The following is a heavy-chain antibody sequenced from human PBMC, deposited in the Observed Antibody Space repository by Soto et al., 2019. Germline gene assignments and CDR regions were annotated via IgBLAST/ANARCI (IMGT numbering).Heavy chain of an antibody. D-gene: IGHD3-22*01. CDR3: ARDRPIYYYDSSGYYYSTLFDY. V-gene: IGHV1-2*04. CDR2: INPNSGGT. J-gene: IGHJ4*02. CDR1: GDAFTGYS. Sequence: ASAEVSWKASGDAFTGYSMQSLQQAPGQGLEWMGWINPNSGGTNYAQKFQGWVTMTRDTSISTAYMELSRLRSDDTAVYYCARDRPIYYYDSSGYYYSTLFDYWRQGTLDTVSS.